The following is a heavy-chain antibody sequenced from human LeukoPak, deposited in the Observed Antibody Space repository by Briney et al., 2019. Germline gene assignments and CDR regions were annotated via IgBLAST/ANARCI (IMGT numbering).Heavy chain of an antibody. J-gene: IGHJ5*02. CDR3: AATYYYDSSGYYRGNWFDP. Sequence: SETLSLTCTVSGGSISSTIYYWGWIRQPPGKGLEWIGNVYYIGITYYNPSLKSRVTISVDTSKNRFSLKLNSVTAADTAVYYCAATYYYDSSGYYRGNWFDPWGQGTLVTVSS. D-gene: IGHD3-22*01. V-gene: IGHV4-39*07. CDR1: GGSISSTIYY. CDR2: VYYIGIT.